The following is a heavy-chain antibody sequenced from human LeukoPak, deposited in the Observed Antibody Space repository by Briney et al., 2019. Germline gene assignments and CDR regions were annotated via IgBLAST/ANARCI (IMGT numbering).Heavy chain of an antibody. J-gene: IGHJ5*02. CDR3: ARVTDIPSWFDP. Sequence: SVKVSCKASGGTFSSYAISWVRQAPGQGLEWMGGIIPIFGTANYAQKFQGRVTITTDESTSTAYMELSSLRSEDTAVYYCARVTDIPSWFDPWGQGTLVTVSS. CDR2: IIPIFGTA. V-gene: IGHV1-69*05. CDR1: GGTFSSYA.